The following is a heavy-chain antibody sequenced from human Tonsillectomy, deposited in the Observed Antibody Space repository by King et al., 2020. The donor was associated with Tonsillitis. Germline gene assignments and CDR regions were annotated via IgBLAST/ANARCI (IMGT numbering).Heavy chain of an antibody. D-gene: IGHD3-3*01. J-gene: IGHJ1*01. CDR1: GFTLGVYA. Sequence: VQLVESGGGLVQPGRSLRLSCTASGFTLGVYARSWVGQAPGKGLEWVGFMRIKAYGGTTEYAASVKGRFTISRDDSKSIAYLQMNSLKTEDTAVYYCTRGYYDFWSGYYTGYFQHWGQGTLVTVSS. V-gene: IGHV3-49*04. CDR2: MRIKAYGGTT. CDR3: TRGYYDFWSGYYTGYFQH.